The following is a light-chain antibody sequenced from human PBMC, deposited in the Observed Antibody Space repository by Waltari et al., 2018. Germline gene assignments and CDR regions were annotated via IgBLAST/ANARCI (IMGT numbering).Light chain of an antibody. CDR3: QQYNNWPPEYT. CDR1: QSVSSN. CDR2: GAS. J-gene: IGKJ2*01. Sequence: EIVMTQSPATLSVSSGERATLSCRASQSVSSNLAWYQQKPGQAPRLLIYGASTSATGIPARFSGSGSGTEFTLTISSLQSEDFAVYYCQQYNNWPPEYTFGQGTKLEIK. V-gene: IGKV3-15*01.